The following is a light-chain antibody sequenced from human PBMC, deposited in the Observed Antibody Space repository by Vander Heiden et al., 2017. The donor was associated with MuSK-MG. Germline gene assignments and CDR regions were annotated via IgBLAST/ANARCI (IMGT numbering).Light chain of an antibody. V-gene: IGKV3-15*01. J-gene: IGKJ4*01. Sequence: EVVMTQSPATLSVSPGERATLSCRASQSVSSNLAWYQQKPGQAPRLLIYGASTRATDNPDRFSGSGSGTEFTLTISSRQSEDFAVYYCQQYDKWPPLTFGGGTKVEIK. CDR2: GAS. CDR3: QQYDKWPPLT. CDR1: QSVSSN.